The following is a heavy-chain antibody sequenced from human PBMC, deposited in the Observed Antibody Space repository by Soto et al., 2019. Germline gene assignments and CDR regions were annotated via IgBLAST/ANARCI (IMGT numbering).Heavy chain of an antibody. J-gene: IGHJ4*02. Sequence: EVELVESGGGLVKPGGSLKLSCAASGFTFRTYYMIWVRQAPGKGLEWVSSISAGSSNIFYAPSVKGRFTISRDNAKNLLYLQINSLRAKDTAVYYCARQYPSSSRHFDHWGQGTLVIVSS. CDR3: ARQYPSSSRHFDH. D-gene: IGHD6-6*01. V-gene: IGHV3-21*01. CDR1: GFTFRTYY. CDR2: ISAGSSNI.